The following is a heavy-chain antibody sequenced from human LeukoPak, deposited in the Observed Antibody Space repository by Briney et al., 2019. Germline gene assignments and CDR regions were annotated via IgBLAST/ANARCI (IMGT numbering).Heavy chain of an antibody. Sequence: SETLSLTCSVSGAFISNYYWSWIRQPPGKGLEWIGYMYYSGSTNNNPSLKSRVTMSVDPSKNQFSLKLNSVTAADTAVYYCAREAVSGWYDYFDSWGQGTLVTVSS. CDR1: GAFISNYY. CDR2: MYYSGST. J-gene: IGHJ4*02. CDR3: AREAVSGWYDYFDS. V-gene: IGHV4-59*01. D-gene: IGHD6-19*01.